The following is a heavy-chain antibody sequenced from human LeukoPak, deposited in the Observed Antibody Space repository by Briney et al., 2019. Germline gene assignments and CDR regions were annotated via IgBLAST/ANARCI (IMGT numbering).Heavy chain of an antibody. Sequence: PGRSLRPSCVASGFIFSHYGMHWVRQAPGKGLEWVAVIWSDGSNRFYAGSVKGRFTISRDNSQNTVFLQMNSLRAEDTAMYYCARDAQRGFDYSNSLKYWGHGILVTVSS. CDR2: IWSDGSNR. CDR1: GFIFSHYG. J-gene: IGHJ4*01. V-gene: IGHV3-33*01. CDR3: ARDAQRGFDYSNSLKY. D-gene: IGHD4-11*01.